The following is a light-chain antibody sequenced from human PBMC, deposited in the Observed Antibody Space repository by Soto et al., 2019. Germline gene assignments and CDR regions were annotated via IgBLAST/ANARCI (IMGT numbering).Light chain of an antibody. Sequence: DIVLTQSPDTLSLPPGNRATLSCRASQSVSSNYVAWFHQKPGQAPRLLIYGASSRATVIPDRFSGSGSVTDFTLTINRLEPEDFALYYCQHYHSVLRIAFGQVTRLEI. V-gene: IGKV3-20*01. CDR1: QSVSSNY. CDR3: QHYHSVLRIA. CDR2: GAS. J-gene: IGKJ5*01.